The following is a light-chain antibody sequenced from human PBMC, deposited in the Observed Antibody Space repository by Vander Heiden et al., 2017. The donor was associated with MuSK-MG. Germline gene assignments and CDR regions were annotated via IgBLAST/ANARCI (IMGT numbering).Light chain of an antibody. CDR3: PHYDGGAKLV. CDR1: TVAVTSSNY. Sequence: QTVVTQKPSRTVSPGGTVPVTCAASTVAVTSSNYPNWFQQQPGQAPRVLIYSTSNKPSRTPARFSGSIPGGTAALTLSGVQPEDEAEYYCPHYDGGAKLVFGGGTKLTVL. CDR2: STS. V-gene: IGLV7-43*01. J-gene: IGLJ2*01.